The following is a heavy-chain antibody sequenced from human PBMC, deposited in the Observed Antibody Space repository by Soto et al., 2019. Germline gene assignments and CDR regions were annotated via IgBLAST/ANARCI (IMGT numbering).Heavy chain of an antibody. CDR3: ARKGYCSGGSCSHMDV. D-gene: IGHD2-15*01. V-gene: IGHV1-18*01. J-gene: IGHJ6*03. CDR1: GYTFTSYG. Sequence: QVQLVQSGAEVKKPGASVKVSCKASGYTFTSYGISWVRQAPGQGLEWMGWISAYNGNTNYAQKLQGRVTMPTETSASTAHMELRSLRSDDTAVYYCARKGYCSGGSCSHMDVWGKGTTVTVSS. CDR2: ISAYNGNT.